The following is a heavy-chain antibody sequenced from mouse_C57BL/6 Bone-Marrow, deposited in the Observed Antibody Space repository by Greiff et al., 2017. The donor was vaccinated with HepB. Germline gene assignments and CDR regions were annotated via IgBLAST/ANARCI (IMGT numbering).Heavy chain of an antibody. CDR1: GFTFSSYA. J-gene: IGHJ2*01. CDR2: ISDGGSYT. D-gene: IGHD1-1*01. V-gene: IGHV5-4*01. CDR3: AREGGSVFDC. Sequence: DVKLVESGGGLVKPGGSLKLSCAASGFTFSSYAMSWVRQTPEKRLEWVATISDGGSYTYYPDNVKGRFTISRDNAKNNLYLQMSHLKSEDTAMYYCAREGGSVFDCWGQGTTRTVSS.